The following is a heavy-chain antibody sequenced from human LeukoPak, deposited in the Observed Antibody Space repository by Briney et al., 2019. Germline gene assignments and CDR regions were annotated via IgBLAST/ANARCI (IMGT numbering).Heavy chain of an antibody. Sequence: PGGSLRLSCAASGFTVSNNYMSWVRQAPGKGLECVSAISGSGGRTYYADSVKGRFTISRDNSKNTLYLQMNSLRAEDTAVYYCAKAQGYFGVTAHDAFDIWGQGTMVTVSS. CDR3: AKAQGYFGVTAHDAFDI. V-gene: IGHV3-23*01. D-gene: IGHD2-21*02. J-gene: IGHJ3*02. CDR2: ISGSGGRT. CDR1: GFTVSNNY.